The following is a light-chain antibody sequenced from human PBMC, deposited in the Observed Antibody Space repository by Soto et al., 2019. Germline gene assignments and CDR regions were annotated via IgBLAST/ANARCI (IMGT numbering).Light chain of an antibody. V-gene: IGLV1-44*01. CDR1: SSNIGTNT. J-gene: IGLJ2*01. CDR2: SDN. Sequence: QSVLTQPPSASGTPGQRVTISCSGSSSNIGTNTVIWYQQPPGAAPKLLIYSDNQRPSGVPDRFSGSKSGTSASLAISGLQSEDEADYYCAAWDVSLVVFGGGNKLTVL. CDR3: AAWDVSLVV.